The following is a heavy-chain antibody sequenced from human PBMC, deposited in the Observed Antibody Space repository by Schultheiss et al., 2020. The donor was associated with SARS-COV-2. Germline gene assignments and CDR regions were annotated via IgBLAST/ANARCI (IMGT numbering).Heavy chain of an antibody. CDR2: IYPGDSDT. CDR3: ARLIAAREYYFDY. J-gene: IGHJ4*02. D-gene: IGHD6-6*01. V-gene: IGHV5-51*01. Sequence: GGSLRLSCKGSGYSFTSYWIGWVRQMPGKGLEWMGIIYPGDSDTRYSPSFQGHVTISADKSISTAYLQWSSLKASDTAMYYCARLIAAREYYFDYWGQGTLVTVSS. CDR1: GYSFTSYW.